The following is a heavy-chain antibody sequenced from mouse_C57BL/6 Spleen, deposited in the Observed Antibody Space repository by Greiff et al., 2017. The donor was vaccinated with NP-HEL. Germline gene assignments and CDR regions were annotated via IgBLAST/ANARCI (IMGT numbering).Heavy chain of an antibody. CDR1: GYSITSGYY. Sequence: EVKLMESGPGLVKPSQSLSLTCSVTGYSITSGYYWNWIRQFPGNKLEWMGYISYDGSNNYNPSLKNRISITRDTSKNQFFLKLNSVTTEDTATYYCARDDYGFSYAMDYWGQGTSVTVSS. CDR2: ISYDGSN. V-gene: IGHV3-6*01. CDR3: ARDDYGFSYAMDY. D-gene: IGHD2-4*01. J-gene: IGHJ4*01.